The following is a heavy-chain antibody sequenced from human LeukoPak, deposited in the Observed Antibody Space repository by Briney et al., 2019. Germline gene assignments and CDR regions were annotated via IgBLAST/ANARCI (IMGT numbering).Heavy chain of an antibody. V-gene: IGHV3-74*01. CDR2: IDGDGSST. CDR1: GFTFSPYW. CDR3: ARGYSGYFYY. J-gene: IGHJ4*02. Sequence: GGSLRLSCAASGFTFSPYWMQWVRQAPGKGLVWVSRIDGDGSSTNYADSVKGRFTISRDNAKNTLYLRMDSLRAEDTAVYYCARGYSGYFYYWGQGTLVTVSS. D-gene: IGHD5-12*01.